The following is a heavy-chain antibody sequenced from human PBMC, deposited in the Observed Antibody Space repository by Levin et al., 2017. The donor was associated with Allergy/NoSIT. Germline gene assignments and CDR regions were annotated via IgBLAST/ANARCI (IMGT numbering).Heavy chain of an antibody. CDR1: GFTVGNNY. J-gene: IGHJ4*02. V-gene: IGHV3-66*01. CDR2: IYSGGGT. Sequence: GESLKISCAASGFTVGNNYVAWVRQAPGKGLDWISVIYSGGGTYYADSVKGRFTISRDKSKNTEYLQMNSLRVEDTAIYYCTSTPGFSGYWGQGTLVTVSS. D-gene: IGHD2/OR15-2a*01. CDR3: TSTPGFSGY.